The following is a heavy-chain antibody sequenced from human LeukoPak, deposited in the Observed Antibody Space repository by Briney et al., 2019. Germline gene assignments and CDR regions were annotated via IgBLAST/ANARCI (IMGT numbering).Heavy chain of an antibody. CDR2: ISSRSSNK. D-gene: IGHD6-13*01. J-gene: IGHJ4*02. CDR1: GFTFSNYY. CDR3: AKGGIAAAGLFDY. V-gene: IGHV3-11*01. Sequence: GGSLRLSCAASGFTFSNYYMSWIRQAPGKGLVWVSYISSRSSNKEYADSVKGRFTISRDNSKNSLYLQMDSLRAEDSAVYYCAKGGIAAAGLFDYWGQGTLVTVSS.